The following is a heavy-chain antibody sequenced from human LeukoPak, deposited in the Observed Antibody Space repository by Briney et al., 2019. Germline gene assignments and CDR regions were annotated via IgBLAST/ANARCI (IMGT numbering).Heavy chain of an antibody. J-gene: IGHJ4*02. Sequence: SETLSLTFTVSGGSISSYYWSWIRQPPGKGLEWIGYIYYSGSTNYNPSLKSRVTISVDTSKNQFSLKLSSVTAADTAVYYCANGGDGGLDYWGQGTLVTVSS. V-gene: IGHV4-59*01. CDR1: GGSISSYY. CDR3: ANGGDGGLDY. D-gene: IGHD2-21*02. CDR2: IYYSGST.